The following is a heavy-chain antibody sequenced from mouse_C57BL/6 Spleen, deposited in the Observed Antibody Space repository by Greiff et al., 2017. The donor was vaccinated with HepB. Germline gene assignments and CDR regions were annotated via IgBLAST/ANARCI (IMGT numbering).Heavy chain of an antibody. D-gene: IGHD2-4*01. CDR1: GYAFSSYW. J-gene: IGHJ2*01. CDR2: IYPVDGDT. Sequence: QLQQSGAELVKPGASVKISCKASGYAFSSYWMNWVKQRPGKGLERIGQIYPVDGDTNYNGKFKGKATLTADKSSSTAYMQLSSLTSEDSAVYFCAREGVYDYDYFDYWGQGTTLTVSS. V-gene: IGHV1-80*01. CDR3: AREGVYDYDYFDY.